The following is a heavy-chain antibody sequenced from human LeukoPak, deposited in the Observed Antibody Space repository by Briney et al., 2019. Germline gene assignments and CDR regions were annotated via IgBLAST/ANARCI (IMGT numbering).Heavy chain of an antibody. V-gene: IGHV4-39*07. J-gene: IGHJ5*02. CDR3: ARGRYGSGSSLWFDP. Sequence: SETLSLTCTVSGGSISSSSYYWGWIRQPPGKGLEWIGSIYYSGSTYYNPSLKSRVTISVDTSKNQFSLKLSSVTAADTAVYYCARGRYGSGSSLWFDPWGQGTLVTVSS. D-gene: IGHD3-10*01. CDR2: IYYSGST. CDR1: GGSISSSSYY.